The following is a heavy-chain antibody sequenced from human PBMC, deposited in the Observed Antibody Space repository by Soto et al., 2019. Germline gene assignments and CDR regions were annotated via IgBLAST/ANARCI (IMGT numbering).Heavy chain of an antibody. Sequence: QVQLAQSGAEVKKRGSSVKVSCRVSGGTFNNYAISWVRQAPGEGLEWMGGIIPAFGTPKYAQRFQARVTISADVYAATAYMELTSLRSDDTAVYYCARDTREITRVRGVIPYYIYHMDVWGPVATVAVAS. CDR3: ARDTREITRVRGVIPYYIYHMDV. J-gene: IGHJ6*02. CDR1: GGTFNNYA. CDR2: IIPAFGTP. D-gene: IGHD3-10*01. V-gene: IGHV1-69*01.